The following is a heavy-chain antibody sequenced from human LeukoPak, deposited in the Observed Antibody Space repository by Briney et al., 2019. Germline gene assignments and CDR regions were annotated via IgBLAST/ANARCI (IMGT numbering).Heavy chain of an antibody. CDR1: GFTFSSYA. D-gene: IGHD3-22*01. CDR3: AKDLDSSGSHYVVDN. V-gene: IGHV3-23*01. J-gene: IGHJ4*02. Sequence: PGGSLRFSCAASGFTFSSYAMSWVRQAPGKGLEWVALISASGGDTHYVDSVKGRFTISRDNSKNTLSLQMNSLRAEDTAVYYCAKDLDSSGSHYVVDNWGQGTLVTVSS. CDR2: ISASGGDT.